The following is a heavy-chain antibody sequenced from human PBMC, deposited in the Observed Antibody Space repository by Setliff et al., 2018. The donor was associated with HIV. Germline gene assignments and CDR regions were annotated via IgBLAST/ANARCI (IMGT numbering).Heavy chain of an antibody. Sequence: SETLSLTCTVSGASTSNDYWNWIRQSPGKGLEWIGYISSSGSTNSNPSLQSRVTISLDTSNNQFSLKLTSVTAADTAMYYCASFFVTTVTNQDYWGQGTPVTVS. V-gene: IGHV4-59*12. J-gene: IGHJ4*02. CDR1: GASTSNDY. D-gene: IGHD4-17*01. CDR2: ISSSGST. CDR3: ASFFVTTVTNQDY.